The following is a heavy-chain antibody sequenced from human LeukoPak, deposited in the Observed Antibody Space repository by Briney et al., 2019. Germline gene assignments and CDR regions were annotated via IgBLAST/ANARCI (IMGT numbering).Heavy chain of an antibody. D-gene: IGHD2-15*01. J-gene: IGHJ1*01. CDR1: GYTFTGYY. CDR2: INPNSGGT. CDR3: ARGGIYCSGGSCYDYFQH. V-gene: IGHV1-2*02. Sequence: ASVKVSCKASGYTFTGYYMHWVRQAPGQGLEWMGWINPNSGGTNYAQKFKGRFTMTRNTSISTAYMELSGLRSDDTAVYYCARGGIYCSGGSCYDYFQHWGQGTLVTVSS.